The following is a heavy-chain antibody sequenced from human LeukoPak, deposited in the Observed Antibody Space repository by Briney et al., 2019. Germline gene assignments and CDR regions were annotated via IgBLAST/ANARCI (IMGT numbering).Heavy chain of an antibody. CDR3: AREGNAAKYYYYYYGMDV. CDR2: IWYDGSNK. V-gene: IGHV3-33*01. Sequence: PGRSLTLSCAASGFTFSSYGMHWVRQAPGKGLEWVAVIWYDGSNKYYADSVKGRFTISRDNSKNTLYLQMNSLRAEDTAVYYCAREGNAAKYYYYYYGMDVWGQGTTVTVSS. CDR1: GFTFSSYG. J-gene: IGHJ6*02.